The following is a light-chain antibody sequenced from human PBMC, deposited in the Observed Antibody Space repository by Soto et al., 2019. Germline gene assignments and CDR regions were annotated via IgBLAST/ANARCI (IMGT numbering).Light chain of an antibody. CDR3: SSYRRGSTYV. CDR1: GSDVGGYNY. CDR2: DVT. J-gene: IGLJ1*01. Sequence: QSVLTQPASVSGSPGQSITVSCTGTGSDVGGYNYVSWYQQHPGKAPRLLIYDVTNRPSGVSNRFSGSKSGNTASLTIPGLQAEDEADYYCSSYRRGSTYVFGTGTKVTVL. V-gene: IGLV2-14*03.